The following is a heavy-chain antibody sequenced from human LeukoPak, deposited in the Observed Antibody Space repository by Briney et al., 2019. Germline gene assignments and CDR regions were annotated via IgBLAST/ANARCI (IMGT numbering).Heavy chain of an antibody. J-gene: IGHJ5*02. D-gene: IGHD3-10*01. Sequence: GGSLRLSCAASGFTFSSYGMHWVRQAPGKGLEWVAFIRYDGSNKYYADSVKGRFTISRDNSKNTLYLQMNSLRAEDTAVYYCAKDLDYGSGSYPNWFDPWGQGTLVTVSS. CDR1: GFTFSSYG. CDR2: IRYDGSNK. V-gene: IGHV3-30*02. CDR3: AKDLDYGSGSYPNWFDP.